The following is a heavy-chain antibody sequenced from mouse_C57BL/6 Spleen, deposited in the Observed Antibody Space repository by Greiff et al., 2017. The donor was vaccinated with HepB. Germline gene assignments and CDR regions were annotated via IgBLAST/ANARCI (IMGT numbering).Heavy chain of an antibody. V-gene: IGHV5-17*01. J-gene: IGHJ1*03. CDR1: GFTFSDYG. CDR3: ARRVYYEYEAYWYFDV. CDR2: ISSGSSTI. Sequence: EVQVVESGGGLVKPGGSLKLSCAASGFTFSDYGMHWVRQAPEKGLEWVAYISSGSSTIYYADTVKGRFTISRDNAKNTLFLKMTSLRSEDTAMYYCARRVYYEYEAYWYFDVWGTGTTVTVSS. D-gene: IGHD2-4*01.